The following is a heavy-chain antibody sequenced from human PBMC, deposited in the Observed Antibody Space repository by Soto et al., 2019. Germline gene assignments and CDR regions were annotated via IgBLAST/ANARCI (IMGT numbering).Heavy chain of an antibody. CDR2: MQPSTGRT. D-gene: IGHD1-26*01. J-gene: IGHJ4*02. Sequence: QVQLVQSGAEVREPEASVKVSCKASGYSFTSLDTNWVRQTAGQGLEGMGWMQPSTGRTGYAQKFQGRVTVSRDTSINPAYMELTALTADGTGFNNCARGVSAGVDYWGQGTLVTVSS. CDR1: GYSFTSLD. CDR3: ARGVSAGVDY. V-gene: IGHV1-8*01.